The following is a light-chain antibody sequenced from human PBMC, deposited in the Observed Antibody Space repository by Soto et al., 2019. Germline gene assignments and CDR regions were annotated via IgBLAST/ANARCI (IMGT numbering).Light chain of an antibody. CDR3: SSYTSDV. Sequence: QSALTQPASVSGSPGQSITISCTGTSSDVGTYKYVSWYQQHPRKAPKLLIYEVSNRPSGVSNRFSGSKSGNTASLTISGLQAEDEADYYCSSYTSDVFGSGTKVTVL. CDR1: SSDVGTYKY. V-gene: IGLV2-14*01. J-gene: IGLJ1*01. CDR2: EVS.